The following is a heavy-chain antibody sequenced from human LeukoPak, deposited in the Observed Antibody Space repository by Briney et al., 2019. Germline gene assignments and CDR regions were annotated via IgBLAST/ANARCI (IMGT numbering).Heavy chain of an antibody. CDR3: ARVGAQLSVDY. J-gene: IGHJ4*02. D-gene: IGHD5-18*01. Sequence: PGGSLRLSCAASGFTFSSYEMNWVRQAPGKGLEWVSYISSSGSTIYYAGSVKGRFTISRDNAKNSLYLQMNSLRAEDTAVYYCARVGAQLSVDYWGQGTLVTVSS. CDR1: GFTFSSYE. CDR2: ISSSGSTI. V-gene: IGHV3-48*03.